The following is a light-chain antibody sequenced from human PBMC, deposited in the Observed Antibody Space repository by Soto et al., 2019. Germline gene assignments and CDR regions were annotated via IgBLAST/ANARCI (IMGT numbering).Light chain of an antibody. V-gene: IGKV1-39*01. CDR1: QSISSY. Sequence: IQMTQSPSSLSASVGYRVTITCRASQSISSYLNWYQQKPGKAPKLLIYAASSLQSGVPSRFSGSGSGTDFTLTISSLQPEDFATYYCQQSYSTLPITFGQGTRLEIK. CDR2: AAS. J-gene: IGKJ5*01. CDR3: QQSYSTLPIT.